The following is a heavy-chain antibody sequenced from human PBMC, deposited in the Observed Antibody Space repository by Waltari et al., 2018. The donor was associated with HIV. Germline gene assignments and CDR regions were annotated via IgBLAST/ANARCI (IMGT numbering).Heavy chain of an antibody. CDR1: GFPFSSYG. V-gene: IGHV3-30*18. CDR3: AKDKGGVTYIFDY. Sequence: QVQLVESGGGVVQPGRSLRLSCAASGFPFSSYGMHRVRQAPGKGLEWVAVISYDGSNKYYADAVKGRFTISRDNSKNTLDLQMNSLRAEDTAVYYCAKDKGGVTYIFDYWGQGTLVTVSS. D-gene: IGHD1-1*01. CDR2: ISYDGSNK. J-gene: IGHJ4*02.